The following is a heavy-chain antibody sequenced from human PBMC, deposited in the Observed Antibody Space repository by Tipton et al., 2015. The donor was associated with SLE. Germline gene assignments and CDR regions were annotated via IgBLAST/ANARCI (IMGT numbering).Heavy chain of an antibody. V-gene: IGHV3-53*01. D-gene: IGHD1-7*01. CDR2: LFRGGST. CDR1: GLTVSDNY. CDR3: ASGGKNYLYYGLDV. J-gene: IGHJ6*02. Sequence: SLRLSCAASGLTVSDNYMSWVRQAPGKGLEWVSVLFRGGSTYYADSVKGRFSISRDNSENTLYLQMDSLRVEDTATYYCASGGKNYLYYGLDVWGQGTTVTVSS.